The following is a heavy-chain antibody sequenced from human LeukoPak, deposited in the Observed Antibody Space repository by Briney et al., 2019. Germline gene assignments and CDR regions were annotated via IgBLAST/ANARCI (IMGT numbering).Heavy chain of an antibody. J-gene: IGHJ4*02. CDR2: IYYSGST. Sequence: PPETLSLTCTVSGGSISSYYWSWIRQPPGKGLEWIGYIYYSGSTNYNPSLKSRVTISVDTSKNQFSLKLSSVTAADTAVYYCARHDDSGYDYFDYWGQGTLVTVSS. CDR1: GGSISSYY. V-gene: IGHV4-59*08. CDR3: ARHDDSGYDYFDY. D-gene: IGHD5-12*01.